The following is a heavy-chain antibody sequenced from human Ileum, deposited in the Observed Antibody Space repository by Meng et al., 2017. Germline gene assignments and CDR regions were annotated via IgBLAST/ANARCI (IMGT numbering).Heavy chain of an antibody. D-gene: IGHD1-1*01. Sequence: GGSLSLSCAASGFTFSSYSMTWVRQAAGRGLEWVANINQDGSEKNYVDSVKGRFTIARDNAKNSLFLQMNSLRAEDTAVYYCARDLQTAYWGQGTLVTVSS. CDR1: GFTFSSYS. V-gene: IGHV3-7*01. CDR3: ARDLQTAY. CDR2: INQDGSEK. J-gene: IGHJ4*02.